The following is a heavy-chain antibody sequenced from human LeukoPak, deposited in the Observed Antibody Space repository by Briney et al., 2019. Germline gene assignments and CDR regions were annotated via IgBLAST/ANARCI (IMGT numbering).Heavy chain of an antibody. CDR3: AKTGGWFCSGVSCYFDS. Sequence: SETLSLTCTVSGGSISSSSYYWGWFRQPPGKGLEWIGTIFYSGSTYYNPSLKSRVTISVDTSKSHFSLNLSSVTAADTAVYYCAKTGGWFCSGVSCYFDSWGQGTLVTVSS. CDR1: GGSISSSSYY. D-gene: IGHD2-15*01. J-gene: IGHJ4*02. V-gene: IGHV4-39*07. CDR2: IFYSGST.